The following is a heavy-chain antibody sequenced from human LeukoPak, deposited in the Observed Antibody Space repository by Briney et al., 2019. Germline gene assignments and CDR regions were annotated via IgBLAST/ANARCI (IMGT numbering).Heavy chain of an antibody. CDR3: ARTPLRWIQLWGIDY. V-gene: IGHV3-30*03. CDR2: ISYDGSNK. J-gene: IGHJ4*02. Sequence: GGPLRLPCAASGFTFSSYGMHWLRQAPGKGLEWVAVISYDGSNKYYADSVKGRFTISRDNSKNTLYLQMNSLRAEDTAVYYCARTPLRWIQLWGIDYWGQGTLVTVSS. CDR1: GFTFSSYG. D-gene: IGHD5-18*01.